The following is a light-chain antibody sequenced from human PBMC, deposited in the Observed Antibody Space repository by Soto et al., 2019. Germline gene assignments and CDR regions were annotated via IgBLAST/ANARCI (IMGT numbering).Light chain of an antibody. CDR2: DVS. Sequence: QSALTQPASVSGSPGQSITISCTGTSSDVGGYNYVSWYQQHPGKAPKLMIYDVSNRPSGVSNRFSGSKSGNTASLTISGLQAEDEGDYYCSSYTGSSTRLYVLGTGTKLTVL. CDR1: SSDVGGYNY. V-gene: IGLV2-14*03. J-gene: IGLJ1*01. CDR3: SSYTGSSTRLYV.